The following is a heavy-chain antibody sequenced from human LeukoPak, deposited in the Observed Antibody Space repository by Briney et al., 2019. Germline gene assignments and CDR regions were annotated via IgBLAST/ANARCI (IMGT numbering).Heavy chain of an antibody. D-gene: IGHD2-15*01. CDR2: INWNGGSI. Sequence: GGSLRLSCAASGFTFDDYGMSWVRQVPGKGLEWVSGINWNGGSIGYADSVKGRFTISRDNAKNSLYLQMNSLRAEDTAFYYCARGYCSGGSCRYFDYWGQGTLVTVSS. J-gene: IGHJ4*02. CDR1: GFTFDDYG. CDR3: ARGYCSGGSCRYFDY. V-gene: IGHV3-20*04.